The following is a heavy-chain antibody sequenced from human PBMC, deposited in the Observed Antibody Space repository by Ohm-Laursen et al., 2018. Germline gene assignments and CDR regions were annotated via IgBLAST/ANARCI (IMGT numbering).Heavy chain of an antibody. Sequence: ASVKVSCKASGYTFTTYYMHWVRQAPGQGLEWMGIINPSDGATSYAQKFQGRVTMTRDTSTTTVYMELSRLRSDDTAMYYCARGYYGSGSPDYWGQGTLVTVSS. CDR2: INPSDGAT. CDR1: GYTFTTYY. D-gene: IGHD3-10*01. CDR3: ARGYYGSGSPDY. V-gene: IGHV1-46*01. J-gene: IGHJ4*02.